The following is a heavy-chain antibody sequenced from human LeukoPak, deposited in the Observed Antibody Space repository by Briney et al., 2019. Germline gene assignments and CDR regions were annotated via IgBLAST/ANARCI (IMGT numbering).Heavy chain of an antibody. V-gene: IGHV4-39*01. CDR3: ASYDYVWGSYRSQTPNDY. Sequence: SETLSLTCTVSGGSIISSSYYWGWIRQPPGKGLEWLGSIYYSGSTYYNPSLKSRVTISVDTSKNQFSLKLSSVTAADTAMYYCASYDYVWGSYRSQTPNDYWGQGTLVTVSS. CDR2: IYYSGST. J-gene: IGHJ4*02. D-gene: IGHD3-16*02. CDR1: GGSIISSSYY.